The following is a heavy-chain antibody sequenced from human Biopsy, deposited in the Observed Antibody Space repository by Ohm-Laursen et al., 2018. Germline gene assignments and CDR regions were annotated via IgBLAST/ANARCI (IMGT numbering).Heavy chain of an antibody. CDR2: IYDRGSTA. D-gene: IGHD6-19*01. J-gene: IGHJ4*02. V-gene: IGHV4-61*01. CDR3: ARGMRSSGWPYFDP. Sequence: SETLSLTCTVSGDSVSSGSFYWTWIRQPPGQGLEYIGYIYDRGSTANYNPSLESRVTMSVDMPKNQFSLKLNSVTAADTAIYYCARGMRSSGWPYFDPWGQGTLVTVPS. CDR1: GDSVSSGSFY.